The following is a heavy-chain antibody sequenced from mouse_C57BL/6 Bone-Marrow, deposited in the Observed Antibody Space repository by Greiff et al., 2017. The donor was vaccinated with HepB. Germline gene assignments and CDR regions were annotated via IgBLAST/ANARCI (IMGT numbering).Heavy chain of an antibody. CDR3: AANDY. Sequence: QVQLQQPGAELVKPGASVKLSCKASGYIFTSYWMQWVKQRPGQGLEWIGEIDPSDSYTNYNQKFKGKATLTVDTSSSTAYMQLSSLTSEDSAVYYCAANDYWGQGTTLTVSS. V-gene: IGHV1-50*01. J-gene: IGHJ2*01. CDR2: IDPSDSYT. CDR1: GYIFTSYW.